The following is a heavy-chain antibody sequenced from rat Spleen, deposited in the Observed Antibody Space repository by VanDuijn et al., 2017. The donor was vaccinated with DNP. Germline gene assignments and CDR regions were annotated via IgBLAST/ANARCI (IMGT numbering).Heavy chain of an antibody. CDR3: ARPMDYYSGGFAH. D-gene: IGHD1-1*01. CDR2: IHYDGGNT. J-gene: IGHJ3*01. V-gene: IGHV5-22*01. Sequence: EVQLVESGGGLVQPGGSLKLSCAASGFIFSDYYMAWVRQAPTKGLEWVAYIHYDGGNTYYRDSVKGRFTISRDNAKSTLYLQMNSLRSEDMATYYCARPMDYYSGGFAHWGQGTLVTVSS. CDR1: GFIFSDYY.